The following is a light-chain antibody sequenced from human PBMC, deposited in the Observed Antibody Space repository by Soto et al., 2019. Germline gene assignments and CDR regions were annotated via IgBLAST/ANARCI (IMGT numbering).Light chain of an antibody. V-gene: IGLV2-14*01. CDR2: EVI. CDR3: CSYTSSDSYVV. CDR1: SSDVGGYNY. J-gene: IGLJ2*01. Sequence: QSALTQPASVSGSPGQSITISCTGTSSDVGGYNYVSWYQQHPGKAPKLMIYEVIHRPSGVSNRFSGSKAGNTASLTISGLQADDEADYYCCSYTSSDSYVVFGGGTKVTVL.